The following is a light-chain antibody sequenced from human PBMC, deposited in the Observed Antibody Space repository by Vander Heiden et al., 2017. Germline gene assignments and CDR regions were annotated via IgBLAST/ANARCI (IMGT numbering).Light chain of an antibody. CDR1: QRVSSN. CDR2: GAS. J-gene: IGKJ2*01. CDR3: QQYNNWPYT. V-gene: IGKV3-15*01. Sequence: DIVMTQSPATLSVSPGERATLSCRASQRVSSNLAWYQQKPGQAPRLLIYGASTRATGIPGRFSGSGSGTEFTLTISSLQSEDFAVYYCQQYNNWPYTFGQGTKLEIK.